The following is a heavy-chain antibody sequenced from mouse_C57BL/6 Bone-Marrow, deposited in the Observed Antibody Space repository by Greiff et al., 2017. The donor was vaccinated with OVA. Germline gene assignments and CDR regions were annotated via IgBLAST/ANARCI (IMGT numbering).Heavy chain of an antibody. CDR2: IYPRSGNT. CDR3: AREGLRAWFAY. Sequence: QVQLQQSGAELARPGASVKLSCKASGYTFTSYGISWVKQRTGQGLEWIGEIYPRSGNTYYNEQFKGKATLTADKSSSTAYMELRSLTSEDSAVYVCAREGLRAWFAYWGQGTLVTVSA. V-gene: IGHV1-81*01. J-gene: IGHJ3*01. CDR1: GYTFTSYG. D-gene: IGHD2-4*01.